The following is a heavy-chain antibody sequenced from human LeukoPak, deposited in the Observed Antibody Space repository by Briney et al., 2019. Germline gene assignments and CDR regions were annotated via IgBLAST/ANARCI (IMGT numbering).Heavy chain of an antibody. J-gene: IGHJ5*02. CDR1: GFTFSSYA. CDR2: ISGSGGST. D-gene: IGHD3-3*01. CDR3: AKDPGGGSTIFGVVPNWFDP. V-gene: IGHV3-23*01. Sequence: GGSLRLSCAASGFTFSSYAMSWVRQAPGEGLEWVSAISGSGGSTYYADSVKGRFTISRDNSKNTLYLQMNSLRAEDTAVYYCAKDPGGGSTIFGVVPNWFDPWGQGTLVTVSS.